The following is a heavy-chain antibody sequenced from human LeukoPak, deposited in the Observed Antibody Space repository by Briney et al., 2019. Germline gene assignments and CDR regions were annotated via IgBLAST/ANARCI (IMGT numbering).Heavy chain of an antibody. CDR3: ARPTSDSYYYYGMDV. Sequence: GGSLRLSCAASGFTFSSYAISWVRQAPGQGLEWMGGIIPIFGTANYAQKFQGRVTITADESTSTAYMELSSLRSEDTAVYYCARPTSDSYYYYGMDVWGQGTTVTVSS. CDR2: IIPIFGTA. CDR1: GFTFSSYA. V-gene: IGHV1-69*01. J-gene: IGHJ6*02.